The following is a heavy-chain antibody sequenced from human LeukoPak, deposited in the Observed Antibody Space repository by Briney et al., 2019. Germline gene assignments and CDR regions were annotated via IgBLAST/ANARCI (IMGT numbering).Heavy chain of an antibody. CDR3: ARDRDSYGYLDY. V-gene: IGHV3-48*03. CDR2: ISSSGSTI. D-gene: IGHD5-18*01. J-gene: IGHJ4*02. CDR1: GFTFSSYE. Sequence: GGSLRLSCAASGFTFSSYEMNWVRQAPGEGLEWVSYISSSGSTIYYADSVKGRFTISRDNAKNSLYLQMNSLRAEDTAVYYCARDRDSYGYLDYWGQGTLVTVSS.